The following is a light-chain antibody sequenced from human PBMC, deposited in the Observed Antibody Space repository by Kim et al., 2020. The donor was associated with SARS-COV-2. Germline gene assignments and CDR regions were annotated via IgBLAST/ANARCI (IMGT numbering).Light chain of an antibody. CDR3: SAWDSSLGWV. Sequence: QAGLTQPPSVSKGLRQTATLTCTGNSNNVGNQGAAWLQQHQGHPPKLLFYRNNNRPSGISERLSASRSGNTASLTITGLQPEDEADYYRSAWDSSLGWVFGGGTQLTVL. CDR2: RNN. J-gene: IGLJ3*02. V-gene: IGLV10-54*01. CDR1: SNNVGNQG.